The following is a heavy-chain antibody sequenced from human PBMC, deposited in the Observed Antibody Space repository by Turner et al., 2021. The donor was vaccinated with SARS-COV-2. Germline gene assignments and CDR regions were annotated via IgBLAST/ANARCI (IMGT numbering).Heavy chain of an antibody. Sequence: VQPVASGGGVVQPGRSLRLSCAASVFTFSTYAMHWVRRAPGKGLELVAVISYDGSNKYYADSVKGRFTFSRDNSKNTLYRQMNSLRAEDTAVYYCARALGGNYYYGMDVWGQGTTVTVSS. J-gene: IGHJ6*02. D-gene: IGHD3-16*01. CDR3: ARALGGNYYYGMDV. CDR2: ISYDGSNK. CDR1: VFTFSTYA. V-gene: IGHV3-30-3*01.